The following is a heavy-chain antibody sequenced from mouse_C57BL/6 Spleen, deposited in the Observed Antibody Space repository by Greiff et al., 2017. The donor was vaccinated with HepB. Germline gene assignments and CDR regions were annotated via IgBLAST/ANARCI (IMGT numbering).Heavy chain of an antibody. CDR1: GFTFSDYY. J-gene: IGHJ3*01. CDR3: ARQMATVEFAY. CDR2: ISNGGGST. D-gene: IGHD1-1*01. V-gene: IGHV5-12*01. Sequence: EVQGVESGGGLVQPGGSLKLSCAASGFTFSDYYMYWVRQTPEKRLEWVAYISNGGGSTYYPDTVKGRFTISRDNAKNTLYLQMSRLKSEDTAMYYCARQMATVEFAYWGQGTLVTVSA.